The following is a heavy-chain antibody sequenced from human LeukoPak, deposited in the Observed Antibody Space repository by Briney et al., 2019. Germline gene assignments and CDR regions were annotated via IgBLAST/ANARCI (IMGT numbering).Heavy chain of an antibody. Sequence: SQTLSLTCAISGDSVSSNHAAWNWIRQSPSRGLEWLGRTYYRSKWYNDYAVSLKSRITVNPDTSKNQFSLQLNSVTPEDTAVYYCARGMLYSGSYFDNWGQETLVTVSS. J-gene: IGHJ4*02. CDR2: TYYRSKWYN. D-gene: IGHD2-8*01. CDR3: ARGMLYSGSYFDN. CDR1: GDSVSSNHAA. V-gene: IGHV6-1*01.